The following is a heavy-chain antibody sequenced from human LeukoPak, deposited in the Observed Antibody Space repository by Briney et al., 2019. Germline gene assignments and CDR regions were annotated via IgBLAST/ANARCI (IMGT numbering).Heavy chain of an antibody. D-gene: IGHD1-26*01. CDR3: VRGRGGVGGGRYYYMDV. Sequence: SSETLSLTCTVSGGSISSRPYSWGWIRQPPGKGLEWLGSFYYSGSTYYKPSLKSRVTISADTSKNQFSLKLNSVTAADTAVYYCVRGRGGVGGGRYYYMDVWAKGTTVTVSS. J-gene: IGHJ6*03. CDR2: FYYSGST. V-gene: IGHV4-39*07. CDR1: GGSISSRPYS.